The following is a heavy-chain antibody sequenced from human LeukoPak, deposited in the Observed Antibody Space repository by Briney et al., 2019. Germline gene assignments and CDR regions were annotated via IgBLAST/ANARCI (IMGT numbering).Heavy chain of an antibody. D-gene: IGHD6-19*01. CDR2: ISYSANT. V-gene: IGHV4-39*01. Sequence: SETLSLTCSVSGGSISSSGHYWGWIRQPLGGGLGYIGTISYSANTYYNPSLKSRVTMSVDTSKNQFSLKLNSVTAADTAMYYCAGQIAGADYADYWGQGTLVTVSS. J-gene: IGHJ4*02. CDR3: AGQIAGADYADY. CDR1: GGSISSSGHY.